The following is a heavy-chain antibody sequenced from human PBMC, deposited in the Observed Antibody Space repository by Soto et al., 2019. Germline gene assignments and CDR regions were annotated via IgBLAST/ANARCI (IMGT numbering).Heavy chain of an antibody. CDR1: GGSVSSGSYY. D-gene: IGHD3-3*01. Sequence: PSETLSLTXTVSGGSVSSGSYYWSWIRQPPGKGLEYIGYLYYSGSTYYNPSLKSRVTISVDTPKNQFSLKLTSVTAADTAIYYCARGQAFWTGYYRMPYYFDYWGQGTLVTAPQ. CDR3: ARGQAFWTGYYRMPYYFDY. CDR2: LYYSGST. V-gene: IGHV4-61*01. J-gene: IGHJ4*02.